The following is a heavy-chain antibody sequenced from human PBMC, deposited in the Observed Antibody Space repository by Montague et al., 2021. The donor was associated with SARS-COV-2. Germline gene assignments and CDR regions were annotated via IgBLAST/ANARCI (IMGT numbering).Heavy chain of an antibody. CDR2: IDWDNDK. Sequence: PALVKPTQTLTLTCTFSGFSLSTSGMSVTWIRQPPGKALEWLARIDWDNDKYYSTSLKTRLTISKDTSKNQVVLTVTNVDPFDTATYYCARIVSLVVPGDIHQMYCYGLDVWGQGTTVIVSS. CDR1: GFSLSTSGMS. J-gene: IGHJ6*02. D-gene: IGHD2-2*01. V-gene: IGHV2-70*11. CDR3: ARIVSLVVPGDIHQMYCYGLDV.